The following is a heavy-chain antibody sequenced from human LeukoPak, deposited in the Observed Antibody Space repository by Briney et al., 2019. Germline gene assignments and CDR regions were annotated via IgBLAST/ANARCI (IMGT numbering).Heavy chain of an antibody. Sequence: PSETLSLTCAVYGGTFSGYYWSWIRQPPGKGLEWIGEVNYSGFTNYNPSLKSRVTISVDTSKNQFSLKVNSVTAADTAVYYCARVPTRAYFDYWGQGNLDTVSS. J-gene: IGHJ4*02. D-gene: IGHD4-11*01. V-gene: IGHV4-34*01. CDR1: GGTFSGYY. CDR2: VNYSGFT. CDR3: ARVPTRAYFDY.